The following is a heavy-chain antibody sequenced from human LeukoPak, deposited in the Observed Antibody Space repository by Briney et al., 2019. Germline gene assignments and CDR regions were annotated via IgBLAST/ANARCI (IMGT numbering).Heavy chain of an antibody. V-gene: IGHV3-23*01. CDR3: AKDSSSSNYYYGMDV. CDR2: ISGSAGNT. J-gene: IGHJ6*02. CDR1: GFTFSSYA. Sequence: AGGSLRLSCAASGFTFSSYAMNWVRQAPGKGLEWVSTISGSAGNTYYGDSVEGRFTISRDNSKNMLFLQMNSLRAADTAVYYCAKDSSSSNYYYGMDVWGQGTTVTVSS. D-gene: IGHD6-6*01.